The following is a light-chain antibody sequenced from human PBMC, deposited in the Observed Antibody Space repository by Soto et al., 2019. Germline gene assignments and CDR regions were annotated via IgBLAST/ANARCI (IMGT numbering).Light chain of an antibody. V-gene: IGLV1-47*02. CDR2: TND. Sequence: QYVLTQPPSASGTPGQRVTISCSGRSSDIGSNYVYWYQQLPGTAPKLLIYTNDQRPSGVPERVSGSQSGTSASLAISGLRSEDEADYYCAAWDDNVSGWVFGGGTKLTVL. CDR1: SSDIGSNY. CDR3: AAWDDNVSGWV. J-gene: IGLJ3*02.